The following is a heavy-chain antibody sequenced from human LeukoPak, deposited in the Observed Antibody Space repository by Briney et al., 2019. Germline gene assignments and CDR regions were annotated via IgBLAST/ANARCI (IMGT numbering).Heavy chain of an antibody. J-gene: IGHJ6*03. V-gene: IGHV3-9*01. CDR3: AKEPPLWFGELMDYMDV. CDR2: ISWNSGSI. D-gene: IGHD3-10*01. CDR1: GFTFSNAW. Sequence: PGGSLRLSCAASGFTFSNAWMSWVRQAPGKGLEWVSGISWNSGSIGYADSVKGRFTISRDNSKNTLYLQMNSLRAGDTAVYYCAKEPPLWFGELMDYMDVWGKGTTVTISS.